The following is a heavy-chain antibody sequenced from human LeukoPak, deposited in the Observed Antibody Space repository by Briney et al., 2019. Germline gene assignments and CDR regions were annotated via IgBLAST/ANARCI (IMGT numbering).Heavy chain of an antibody. V-gene: IGHV3-7*01. Sequence: GGSLRLSCAASGFTFSSYWMSWVRQAPGKGLEWVANIKQDGSEKYYVDSVKGRFTISRDNAKNSLYLQMNSLRAKDTAVYYCARDGPYSSVMGFYDYWGQGTLVTVSS. CDR1: GFTFSSYW. CDR2: IKQDGSEK. D-gene: IGHD6-19*01. J-gene: IGHJ4*02. CDR3: ARDGPYSSVMGFYDY.